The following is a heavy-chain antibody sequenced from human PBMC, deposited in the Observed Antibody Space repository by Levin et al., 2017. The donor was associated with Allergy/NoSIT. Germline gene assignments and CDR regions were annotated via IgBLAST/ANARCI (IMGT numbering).Heavy chain of an antibody. CDR3: ARRGQWGWYFDL. Sequence: SQTLSLTCTVSGGSISSSYWSWIRQPPGKGLEWIGYIYYSGSTNYNPSLKSRVTISVDTSKNQFSLKLSSVTAADTAVYYCARRGQWGWYFDLWGRGTLVTVSS. D-gene: IGHD6-19*01. J-gene: IGHJ2*01. CDR2: IYYSGST. CDR1: GGSISSSY. V-gene: IGHV4-59*08.